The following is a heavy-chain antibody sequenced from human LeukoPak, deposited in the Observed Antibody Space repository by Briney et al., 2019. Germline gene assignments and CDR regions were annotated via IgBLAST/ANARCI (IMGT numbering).Heavy chain of an antibody. CDR2: IRSNGDTA. CDR3: AKGQELDDGVFDS. CDR1: GFTFSRIA. D-gene: IGHD1-1*01. Sequence: PGGSLRLSCAASGFTFSRIAMTWFRQDPGKGLEWGSTIRSNGDTAYNADSVRGRFAISRDKSKNALFLQMNSLRVEDTAIYYCAKGQELDDGVFDSWGQGTLVTVSS. J-gene: IGHJ4*02. V-gene: IGHV3-23*01.